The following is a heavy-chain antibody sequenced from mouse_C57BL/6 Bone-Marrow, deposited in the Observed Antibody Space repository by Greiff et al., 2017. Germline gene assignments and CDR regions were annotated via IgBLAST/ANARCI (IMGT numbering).Heavy chain of an antibody. CDR3: ARDYGSSFWFAY. CDR1: GYAFSSSW. D-gene: IGHD1-1*01. V-gene: IGHV1-82*01. J-gene: IGHJ3*01. Sequence: VQLQQSGPELVKPGASVKISCKASGYAFSSSWMNWVKQRPGKGLEWIGRIYPGVGDTNYNGKFKGKATLTADKSSSTAYMQLSSLTSEDSAVYFCARDYGSSFWFAYWGQGTLVTVSA. CDR2: IYPGVGDT.